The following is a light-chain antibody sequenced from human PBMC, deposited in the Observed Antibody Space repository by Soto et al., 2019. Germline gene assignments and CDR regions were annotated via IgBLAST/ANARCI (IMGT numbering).Light chain of an antibody. Sequence: QSALTQPPSASGSPGQSVTISCTGASSDVGGYNYVSWCQQHPGKAPKLMIYEVTKRPSGVPDRFSGSKSGNTASLTVSGLQAEDEADYYCSSYAGINNLVFGGGTKVTVL. CDR2: EVT. J-gene: IGLJ3*02. CDR3: SSYAGINNLV. CDR1: SSDVGGYNY. V-gene: IGLV2-8*01.